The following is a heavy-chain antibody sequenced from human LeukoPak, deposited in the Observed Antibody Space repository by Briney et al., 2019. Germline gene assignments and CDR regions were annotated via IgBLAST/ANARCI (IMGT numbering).Heavy chain of an antibody. CDR1: GYRFISNY. J-gene: IGHJ4*02. CDR2: MHPGNGNT. Sequence: ASVKDSCKASGYRFISNYIQWVRQAPGLGPEWMGWMHPGNGNTRYAEKFQGRVTMTRDTSINTAYMDLSSLRSDDTAVYYCAREGSYCVGGDCYSFDFWGQGTLITVSS. CDR3: AREGSYCVGGDCYSFDF. V-gene: IGHV1-2*02. D-gene: IGHD2-21*02.